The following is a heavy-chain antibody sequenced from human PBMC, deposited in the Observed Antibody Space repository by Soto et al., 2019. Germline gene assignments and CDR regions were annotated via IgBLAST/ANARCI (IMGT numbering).Heavy chain of an antibody. CDR3: ARDWGNWGDYYYYGMDV. CDR1: GFTFSNYW. J-gene: IGHJ6*02. D-gene: IGHD3-16*01. Sequence: GGSLRLSCTASGFTFSNYWMTWVRQVPGKGLEWVANIKQDGSEQTYAPSVKGRFTIPRDNAKNSLYLQMNSLRAEDTAVYYCARDWGNWGDYYYYGMDVWGQGTTVTVSS. CDR2: IKQDGSEQ. V-gene: IGHV3-7*01.